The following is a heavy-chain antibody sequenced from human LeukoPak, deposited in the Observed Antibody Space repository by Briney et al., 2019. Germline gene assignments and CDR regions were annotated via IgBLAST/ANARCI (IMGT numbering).Heavy chain of an antibody. J-gene: IGHJ5*02. CDR2: IKQDGSEK. CDR1: GFTFSTYW. Sequence: GGSLRLSCAASGFTFSTYWMSWVRQAPGKGLEWVANIKQDGSEKNYVDSVKGRFTISRDNSKNTLYLQMNSLRAEDTAVYYCARDLAVLLWFGELIAWGQGTLVTVSS. CDR3: ARDLAVLLWFGELIA. D-gene: IGHD3-10*01. V-gene: IGHV3-7*01.